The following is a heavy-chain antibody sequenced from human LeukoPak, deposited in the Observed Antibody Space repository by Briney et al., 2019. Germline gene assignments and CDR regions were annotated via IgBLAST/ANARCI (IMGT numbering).Heavy chain of an antibody. CDR2: INPNSGGT. CDR1: GYSFTGYY. Sequence: ASVKVSCKASGYSFTGYYMHWVRQAPGQGLEWMGWINPNSGGTNYAQKFQGRVTMTRDTSISTAYMELSRLRSGDTAMYYCAKDRWRDGSSSFDNWGQGTLVTVSS. V-gene: IGHV1-2*02. D-gene: IGHD6-6*01. J-gene: IGHJ4*02. CDR3: AKDRWRDGSSSFDN.